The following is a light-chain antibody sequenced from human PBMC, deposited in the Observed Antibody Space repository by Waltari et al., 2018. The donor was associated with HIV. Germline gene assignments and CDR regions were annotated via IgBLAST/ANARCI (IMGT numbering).Light chain of an antibody. CDR3: GADHGSGSNWV. V-gene: IGLV9-49*01. J-gene: IGLJ2*01. CDR2: GGTGGIVG. Sequence: QPVLTQPPSASASLGASVTLTCTLSSGYSNYKVDWYQQRPGKGPRFVMRGGTGGIVGSKGDGIPDRFSVLGSGLNRYLTINNIQEEDESDYYCGADHGSGSNWVFGGGTKLTVL. CDR1: SGYSNYK.